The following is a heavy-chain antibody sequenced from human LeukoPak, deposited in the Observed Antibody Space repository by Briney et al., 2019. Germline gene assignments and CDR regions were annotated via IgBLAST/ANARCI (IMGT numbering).Heavy chain of an antibody. J-gene: IGHJ4*02. CDR2: IYYSGST. CDR1: GGSFSGYY. Sequence: TSETLSLTCAVYGGSFSGYYWSWIRQHPGKGLEWIGYIYYSGSTYYNPSLKSRVTISVDTSKNQFSLKLSSVTAADTAVYYCARYLTYYYDSSGYSNFDYWGQGTLVTVSS. CDR3: ARYLTYYYDSSGYSNFDY. V-gene: IGHV4-31*11. D-gene: IGHD3-22*01.